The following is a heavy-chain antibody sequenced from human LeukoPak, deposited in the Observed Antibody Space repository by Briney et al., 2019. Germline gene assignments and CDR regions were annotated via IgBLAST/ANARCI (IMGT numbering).Heavy chain of an antibody. CDR1: GFTFSDYY. V-gene: IGHV3-11*04. CDR3: AKDGESGIQYTQGYFDY. CDR2: MSSSGRTI. D-gene: IGHD1-1*01. J-gene: IGHJ4*02. Sequence: PGGSLRLSCAASGFTFSDYYMSWIRRAPGKGLEWVSYMSSSGRTIFYADSVKGRFIISRDNAKNSLYLQMNSLRAEDTAVYYCAKDGESGIQYTQGYFDYWGQGTLVTVSS.